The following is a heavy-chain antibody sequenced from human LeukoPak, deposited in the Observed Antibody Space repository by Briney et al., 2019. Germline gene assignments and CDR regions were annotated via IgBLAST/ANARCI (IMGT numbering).Heavy chain of an antibody. CDR2: INHSGST. CDR1: GGSFSGYY. D-gene: IGHD4-17*01. CDR3: ARDLYGDSFDY. J-gene: IGHJ4*02. V-gene: IGHV4-34*01. Sequence: PSETLSLTCAVYGGSFSGYYWSWIRQPPGKGLEWIGEINHSGSTNYNPSLKSRVTISVDTSKNQFSLKLSSVTAEDTAVYYCARDLYGDSFDYWGQGTLVTVSS.